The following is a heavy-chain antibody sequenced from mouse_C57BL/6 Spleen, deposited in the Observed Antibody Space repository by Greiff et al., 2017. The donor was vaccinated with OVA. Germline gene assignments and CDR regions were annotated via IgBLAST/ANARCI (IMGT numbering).Heavy chain of an antibody. Sequence: QVQLQQSGPELVKPGASVKISCKASGYAFSSSWMNWVKQRPGKGLEWIGRIYPGDGDTNYNGKFKGKATLTADKSSSTAYMQLSSLTSEDSAVYFCATHGNYDYDEGAWFAYWGQGTLVTVSA. CDR2: IYPGDGDT. J-gene: IGHJ3*01. D-gene: IGHD2-4*01. CDR1: GYAFSSSW. V-gene: IGHV1-82*01. CDR3: ATHGNYDYDEGAWFAY.